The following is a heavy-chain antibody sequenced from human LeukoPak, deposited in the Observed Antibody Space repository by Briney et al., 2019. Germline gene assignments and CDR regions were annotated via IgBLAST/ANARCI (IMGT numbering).Heavy chain of an antibody. CDR1: GYTFTSYG. J-gene: IGHJ5*02. V-gene: IGHV1-18*01. Sequence: GASVKVSCKASGYTFTSYGISWVRQAPGQGLEWMGWISAYNGNTNYAQKLQGRVTMTTDTSTSTAYMELRSLRSEDTAVYYCARAPILYATNWFDPWGQGTLVTVSS. CDR2: ISAYNGNT. CDR3: ARAPILYATNWFDP. D-gene: IGHD2-8*01.